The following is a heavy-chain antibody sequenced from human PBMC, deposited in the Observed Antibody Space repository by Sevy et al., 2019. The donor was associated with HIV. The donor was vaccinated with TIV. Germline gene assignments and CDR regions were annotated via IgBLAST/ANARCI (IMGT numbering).Heavy chain of an antibody. CDR1: GFTFCSYG. V-gene: IGHV3-30*18. D-gene: IGHD3-3*01. CDR2: ISYDGSNK. CDR3: AKGDYDFWSGFYGTDV. J-gene: IGHJ6*02. Sequence: GGSLRLSCTASGFTFCSYGMHWVRQAPGKGLEWVAVISYDGSNKYYADSVKGRFTISRDNSKNTLYLQMNSLRAEDTAVYYCAKGDYDFWSGFYGTDVWGQGTTVTVSS.